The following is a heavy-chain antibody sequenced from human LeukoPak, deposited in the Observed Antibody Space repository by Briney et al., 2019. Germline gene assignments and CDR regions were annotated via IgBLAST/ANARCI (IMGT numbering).Heavy chain of an antibody. CDR3: ARRIRPNWFDP. Sequence: PWASVKVSCKASGYTFTGYYMHWVRQAPGQGLEWMGWINPNSGGTNYAQKFQGRVTMTRNTSISTAYMELSSLRSEDTAVYYCARRIRPNWFDPWGQGTLVTVSS. CDR2: INPNSGGT. J-gene: IGHJ5*02. D-gene: IGHD5-18*01. V-gene: IGHV1-2*02. CDR1: GYTFTGYY.